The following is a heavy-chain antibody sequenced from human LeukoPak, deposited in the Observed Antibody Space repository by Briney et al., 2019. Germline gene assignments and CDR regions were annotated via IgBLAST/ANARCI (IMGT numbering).Heavy chain of an antibody. D-gene: IGHD3-16*01. Sequence: GSLRLSCAASGFTFSAYEMNWVRQAPGKGLEWLSYISGSGDTIYYAESVKGRFTISRDNAKNSLYLQMSSLRAEDTAVYYCVSAYGGLLDYWGQGTLVTVSS. CDR3: VSAYGGLLDY. V-gene: IGHV3-48*03. CDR2: ISGSGDTI. CDR1: GFTFSAYE. J-gene: IGHJ4*02.